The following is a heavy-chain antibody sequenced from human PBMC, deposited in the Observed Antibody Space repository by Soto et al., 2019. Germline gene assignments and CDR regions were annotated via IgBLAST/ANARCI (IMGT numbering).Heavy chain of an antibody. CDR2: ISSSSSYI. CDR1: GFTFSSYS. D-gene: IGHD5-12*01. Sequence: EVQLVESGGGLVKPGGSLRLSCAASGFTFSSYSMNWVRQAPGKGLEWVSSISSSSSYIYYADSVKGRFTISRDNAKNSLYLQMNSLRAEDTAVYYCARDSVLVYERGYYFDYWGQGTLVTVS. CDR3: ARDSVLVYERGYYFDY. J-gene: IGHJ4*02. V-gene: IGHV3-21*01.